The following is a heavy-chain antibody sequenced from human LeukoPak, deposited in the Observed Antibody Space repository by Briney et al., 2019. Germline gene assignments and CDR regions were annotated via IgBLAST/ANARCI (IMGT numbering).Heavy chain of an antibody. J-gene: IGHJ5*02. D-gene: IGHD3-10*01. CDR2: ISYDGSNK. CDR1: GFTFSSYG. CDR3: AKDSHYYGSGSYYKNWFDP. V-gene: IGHV3-30*18. Sequence: GRSLRLSCAAPGFTFSSYGMHWVRQAPGKGLEWVAVISYDGSNKYYADSVKGRFTISRDNSKNTLYLQMNSLRAEDTAVYYCAKDSHYYGSGSYYKNWFDPWGQGTLVTVSS.